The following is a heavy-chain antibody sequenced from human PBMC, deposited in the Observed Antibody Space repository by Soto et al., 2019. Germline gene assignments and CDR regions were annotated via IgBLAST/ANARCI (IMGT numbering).Heavy chain of an antibody. D-gene: IGHD3-3*01. CDR2: IYPSDSDT. CDR1: GYNFAGYW. V-gene: IGHV5-51*01. CDR3: ARGGVSTRTFDY. Sequence: GESLRISCKGSGYNFAGYWIAWVRQMPGKGLELMGIIYPSDSDTRYRPSFQGQVTISADKSISSAYLQWSSLRASDTAMYYCARGGVSTRTFDYWGQGTPVTVSS. J-gene: IGHJ4*02.